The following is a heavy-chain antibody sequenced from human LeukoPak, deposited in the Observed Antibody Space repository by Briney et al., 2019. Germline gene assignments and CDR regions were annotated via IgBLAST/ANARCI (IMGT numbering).Heavy chain of an antibody. V-gene: IGHV1-69*04. J-gene: IGHJ3*02. CDR2: IIPILGIA. CDR1: GGTFSSYA. CDR3: ARDRSRDAFDI. Sequence: ASVKVSCKASGGTFSSYAISWVRQAPGQGLEWMGRIIPILGIANYAQKFQGRVTITADKSTSTAYMELSSLRSEDTAVYYCARDRSRDAFDIWGQGTMVTVSS.